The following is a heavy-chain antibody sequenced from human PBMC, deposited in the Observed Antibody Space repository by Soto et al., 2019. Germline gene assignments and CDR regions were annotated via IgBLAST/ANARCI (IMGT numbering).Heavy chain of an antibody. V-gene: IGHV4-31*03. CDR1: GGSISSGGYY. CDR3: ERQNYAYSSGWYDNWFDP. J-gene: IGHJ5*02. D-gene: IGHD6-19*01. CDR2: IYYSGST. Sequence: QVQLQESGPGLVKPSQTLSLTCTVSGGSISSGGYYWSWIRQHPGKGLEWIGYIYYSGSTYYNPSLKSRVTISVDTSKNQFSLKLSSVTAADTAVYYCERQNYAYSSGWYDNWFDPWGQGTLVTVSS.